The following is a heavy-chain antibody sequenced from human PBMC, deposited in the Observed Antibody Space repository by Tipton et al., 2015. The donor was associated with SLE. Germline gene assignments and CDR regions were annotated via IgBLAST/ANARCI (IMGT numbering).Heavy chain of an antibody. CDR3: ARERIAAAGTLDY. D-gene: IGHD6-13*01. Sequence: TLSLTCTVSGGSISSSSYYWGWIRQPPGKGLEWIGYIYYSGSTNYNPSLKSRVTISVDTSKNQFSLKLSSVTATDTAVYYCARERIAAAGTLDYWGQGTLVTVSS. J-gene: IGHJ4*02. CDR1: GGSISSSSYY. CDR2: IYYSGST. V-gene: IGHV4-61*05.